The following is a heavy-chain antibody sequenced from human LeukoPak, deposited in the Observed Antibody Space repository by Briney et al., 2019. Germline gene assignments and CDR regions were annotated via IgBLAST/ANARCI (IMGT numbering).Heavy chain of an antibody. CDR3: ARDSYYDSSIDY. CDR2: INHSGST. Sequence: GSLRLSCAASGFTFSSYSMNWVRQPPGKGLEWIGEINHSGSTNYNPSLKSRVTISVDTSKNQFSLKLSSVTAADTAVYYCARDSYYDSSIDYWGQGTLVTVSS. D-gene: IGHD3-22*01. J-gene: IGHJ4*02. CDR1: GFTFSSYS. V-gene: IGHV4-34*01.